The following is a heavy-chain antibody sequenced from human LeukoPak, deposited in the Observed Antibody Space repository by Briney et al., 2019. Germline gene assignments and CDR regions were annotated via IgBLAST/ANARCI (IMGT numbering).Heavy chain of an antibody. CDR1: GGSISIRTYY. CDR2: IYDTGST. J-gene: IGHJ5*02. CDR3: ARGHDYYGSGRQSWFDP. Sequence: SETLSLTCTVSGGSISIRTYYWTWIRQPPGRGLEWIGYIYDTGSTHYNPSLKSRVTISIDTSKNHFSLRLSSVTAADTAVYYCARGHDYYGSGRQSWFDPWGQGTLVTVSS. D-gene: IGHD3-10*01. V-gene: IGHV4-61*03.